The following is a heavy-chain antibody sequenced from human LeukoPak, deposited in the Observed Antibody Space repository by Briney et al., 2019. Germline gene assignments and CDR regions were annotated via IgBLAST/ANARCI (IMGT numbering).Heavy chain of an antibody. D-gene: IGHD6-6*01. V-gene: IGHV3-74*03. CDR3: ARDSRRGQLSPGPDFDY. Sequence: GGSLRLSCAASGFTFSSTWMHWVRQVPGKELVWVARITSDGSSTTYAESVKGRFTISRDNAKNTLYLEMNSLGAEDTAVYYCARDSRRGQLSPGPDFDYWGQGTLVTVSS. CDR2: ITSDGSST. J-gene: IGHJ4*02. CDR1: GFTFSSTW.